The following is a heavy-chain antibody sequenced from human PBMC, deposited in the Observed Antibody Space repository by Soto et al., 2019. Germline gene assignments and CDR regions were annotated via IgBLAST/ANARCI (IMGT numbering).Heavy chain of an antibody. Sequence: QVQLVQSGAEVKKPGASVKVSCKASGYTFSDYDINWVRQAAGQGLEWMGWMNPNSGNTGYAQKFQGRVTMTRDFFISTAYMELSSLRSEDTAVYYCARRARVGKQLWLPFAYWAQGTLVTVSS. CDR1: GYTFSDYD. J-gene: IGHJ4*02. D-gene: IGHD5-18*01. CDR3: ARRARVGKQLWLPFAY. CDR2: MNPNSGNT. V-gene: IGHV1-8*01.